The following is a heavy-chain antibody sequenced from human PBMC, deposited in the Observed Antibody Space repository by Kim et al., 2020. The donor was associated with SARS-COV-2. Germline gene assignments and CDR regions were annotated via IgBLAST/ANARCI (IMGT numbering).Heavy chain of an antibody. CDR3: ARDPPLAMASGYYYYGMDV. D-gene: IGHD5-18*01. CDR1: GGTFSSYA. V-gene: IGHV1-69*13. Sequence: SVKVSCKASGGTFSSYAISWVRQAPGQGLEWMGGIIPIFGTANYAQKFQGRVTITADESTSTAYMELSSLRSEDTAVYYCARDPPLAMASGYYYYGMDVWGQGTTVTVSS. CDR2: IIPIFGTA. J-gene: IGHJ6*02.